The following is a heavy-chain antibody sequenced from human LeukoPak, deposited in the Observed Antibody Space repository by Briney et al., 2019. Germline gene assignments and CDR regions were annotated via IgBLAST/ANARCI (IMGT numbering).Heavy chain of an antibody. CDR2: IWYDGSNQ. V-gene: IGHV3-33*06. CDR3: AKDVAAAGLDY. CDR1: GFTFSSYG. Sequence: PGRSPRLSCTASGFTFSSYGMHWVRQAPGKGLEWVAVIWYDGSNQQYADSVKGRFTIFRDNSGNTVFLQMNSLRAEDTAVYYCAKDVAAAGLDYWGQGTLVTVSS. J-gene: IGHJ4*02. D-gene: IGHD6-13*01.